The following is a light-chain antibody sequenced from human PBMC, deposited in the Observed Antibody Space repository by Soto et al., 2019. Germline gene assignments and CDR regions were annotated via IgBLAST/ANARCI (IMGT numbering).Light chain of an antibody. J-gene: IGLJ1*01. Sequence: HSALTQPASVSGSPGQSITISFTGTTSDVGGHNSVSWFQQHPGKAPKLIIYQVSSRPSDISNRFSGSKSGNTTSLTISGLQAEDEADYYCTSYSSDITPYVFGTGTKVTVL. CDR2: QVS. CDR1: TSDVGGHNS. V-gene: IGLV2-14*01. CDR3: TSYSSDITPYV.